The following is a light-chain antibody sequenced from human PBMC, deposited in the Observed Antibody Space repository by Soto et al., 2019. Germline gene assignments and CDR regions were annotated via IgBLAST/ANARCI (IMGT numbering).Light chain of an antibody. J-gene: IGLJ1*01. CDR3: CSYTRSGTRI. CDR2: DVS. V-gene: IGLV2-14*01. CDR1: SSDIGDYNY. Sequence: QSALTQPASVSGSPGQSITISCVGTSSDIGDYNYVSWYQQHPGKVPKVIISDVSNRPSGVSYRFSATKSGNTASLTISGLQAEDEADYYCCSYTRSGTRIFGTGTKLTVL.